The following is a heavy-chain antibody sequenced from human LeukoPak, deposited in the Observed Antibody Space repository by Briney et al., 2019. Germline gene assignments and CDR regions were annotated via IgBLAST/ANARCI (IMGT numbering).Heavy chain of an antibody. CDR1: GFTFSSYA. J-gene: IGHJ2*01. CDR2: ISGSGGGT. Sequence: GGSLRLSCAASGFTFSSYAMSWVRQAPEKGLEWVSTISGSGGGTYYADSVKGRFTISRDDSKNTLYLQMNSLRAEDTAVYYCAKGNWGERLDWYFDLWGRGTLVTVSS. D-gene: IGHD1-26*01. CDR3: AKGNWGERLDWYFDL. V-gene: IGHV3-23*01.